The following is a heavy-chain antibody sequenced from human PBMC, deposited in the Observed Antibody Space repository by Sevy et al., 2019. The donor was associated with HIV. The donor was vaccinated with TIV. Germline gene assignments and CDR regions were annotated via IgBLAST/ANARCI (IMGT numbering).Heavy chain of an antibody. D-gene: IGHD3-22*01. CDR1: GGSISSSSYY. CDR3: ATLTYYYDSSGLDAFGI. CDR2: LYYSGST. Sequence: SETLSLTCTVSGGSISSSSYYWGWIRQPPGKGLEWSGSLYYSGSTYYNPSLKSRVSMSADRSKKQFSLKVTSVTAADTAVYYCATLTYYYDSSGLDAFGIWGQGTMVTVSS. J-gene: IGHJ3*02. V-gene: IGHV4-39*01.